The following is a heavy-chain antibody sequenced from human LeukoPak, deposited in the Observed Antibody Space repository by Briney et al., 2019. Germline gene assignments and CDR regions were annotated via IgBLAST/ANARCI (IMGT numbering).Heavy chain of an antibody. CDR3: ARGRRVPAAMGNWFDP. D-gene: IGHD2-2*01. CDR1: GFTFSGYW. Sequence: GGSLRLSCAASGFTFSGYWMSWVRQAPGKGLEWVAHINQDGSEKYYVDSVKGRFTISRDNAKNSLYLQMNSLRAEDTAVYYCARGRRVPAAMGNWFDPWGQGTLVTVSS. J-gene: IGHJ5*02. CDR2: INQDGSEK. V-gene: IGHV3-7*01.